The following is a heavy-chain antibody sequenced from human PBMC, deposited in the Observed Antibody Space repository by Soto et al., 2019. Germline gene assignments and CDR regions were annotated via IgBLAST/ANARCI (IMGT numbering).Heavy chain of an antibody. CDR1: GFTFNNYA. V-gene: IGHV3-23*01. CDR2: ITDSGDDT. J-gene: IGHJ4*02. D-gene: IGHD2-2*01. Sequence: EVQLLESGGGLVQPGGSLRLSCAASGFTFNNYAMGWVRQAPGKGLEWVSAITDSGDDTYYIDSVKGRFTISRDNSKSTLYLQMNSLRADDTAIYYCAKLGSSSWSPHYYFDYWGQGTLVTVSS. CDR3: AKLGSSSWSPHYYFDY.